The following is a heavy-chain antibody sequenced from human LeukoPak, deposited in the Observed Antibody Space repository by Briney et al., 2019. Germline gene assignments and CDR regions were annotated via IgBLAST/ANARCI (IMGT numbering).Heavy chain of an antibody. CDR3: ARPSSPQKWLSDSDAFDI. CDR2: ISAYNGNT. D-gene: IGHD3-22*01. Sequence: ASVTVSCKGSGYTFTSYGISWVRQAPGQGLEWMGWISAYNGNTNYAQKLQGRVTMTTDTSTSTAYMELRSLRSDDTAVYYCARPSSPQKWLSDSDAFDIWGQGTMVTVSS. CDR1: GYTFTSYG. V-gene: IGHV1-18*01. J-gene: IGHJ3*02.